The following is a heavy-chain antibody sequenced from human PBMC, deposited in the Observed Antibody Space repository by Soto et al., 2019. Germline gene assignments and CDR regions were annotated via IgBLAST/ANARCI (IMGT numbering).Heavy chain of an antibody. CDR1: GGSISSGDYY. CDR2: IYYSGRT. CDR3: ASSNSYGTHLDAFDI. J-gene: IGHJ3*02. D-gene: IGHD5-18*01. V-gene: IGHV4-30-4*01. Sequence: QVQLQESGPGLVKPSQTLSLTCTVSGGSISSGDYYWSWIRQPPGKGLEWIGYIYYSGRTYYNPSLKSRVTISVDTSKNQFSLKLSSVTAADTAVYYCASSNSYGTHLDAFDIWGQGTMVTVSS.